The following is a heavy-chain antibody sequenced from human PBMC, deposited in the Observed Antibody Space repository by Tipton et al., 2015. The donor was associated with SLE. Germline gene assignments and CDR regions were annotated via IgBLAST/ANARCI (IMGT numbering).Heavy chain of an antibody. V-gene: IGHV3-9*01. Sequence: SLRLSCAASGFTFDDYAMHWVRQAPGKGLEWVSGISWNSGSIGYADSVKGRFTISRDNAKNSLYLQMNSLRDEDTAVYYCARAPRGYSGYVTFWGQGSLLTVSS. CDR2: ISWNSGSI. CDR1: GFTFDDYA. CDR3: ARAPRGYSGYVTF. J-gene: IGHJ4*02. D-gene: IGHD5-12*01.